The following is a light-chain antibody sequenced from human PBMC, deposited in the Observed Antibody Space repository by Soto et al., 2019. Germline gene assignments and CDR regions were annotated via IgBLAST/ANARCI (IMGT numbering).Light chain of an antibody. Sequence: DIQMTQSPSSLSASVGDTVIITCRASQSISNYLHWYQQKPGKAPKLLVHAASSLQSGAPTRFSGTGSGSGTDFSLTISSLQTEDFETYYCQQTYITSKYSFVQGTKLESK. V-gene: IGKV1-39*01. J-gene: IGKJ2*01. CDR3: QQTYITSKYS. CDR1: QSISNY. CDR2: AAS.